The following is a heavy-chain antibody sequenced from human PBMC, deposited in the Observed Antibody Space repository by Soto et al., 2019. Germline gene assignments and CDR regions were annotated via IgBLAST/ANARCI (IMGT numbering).Heavy chain of an antibody. CDR2: ISSSSSYI. J-gene: IGHJ5*02. V-gene: IGHV3-21*01. CDR3: ARGRTTVTHMFDP. CDR1: GFTFSSYS. Sequence: GGSLRLSCAASGFTFSSYSMNWVRQAPGKGLEWVSSISSSSSYIYYADSVKGRFTISRDNAKNSLYLQMNSLRAEDTAVYYCARGRTTVTHMFDPWGQGTLVTVSS. D-gene: IGHD4-17*01.